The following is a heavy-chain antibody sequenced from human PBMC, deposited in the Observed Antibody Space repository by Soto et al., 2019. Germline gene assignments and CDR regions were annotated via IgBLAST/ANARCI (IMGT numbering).Heavy chain of an antibody. CDR2: LSFRAESYTTDSP. D-gene: IGHD4-4*01. CDR1: GFTFRSYA. Sequence: GSMIHSWSASGFTFRSYAMTWVRQAPGKGLEWVSTLSFRAESYTTDSPYYADSVRGRFTISRDNSRNTLYLQMDRLRAEDTAIYYCAKDPPFGNYATYYGLDVWGHGTTVTVSS. J-gene: IGHJ6*02. CDR3: AKDPPFGNYATYYGLDV. V-gene: IGHV3-23*01.